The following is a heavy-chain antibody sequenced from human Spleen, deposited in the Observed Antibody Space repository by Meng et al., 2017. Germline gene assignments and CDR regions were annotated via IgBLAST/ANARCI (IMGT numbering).Heavy chain of an antibody. Sequence: QPGAAGRLPLSATQSPTYVSAGGSFSDYNGSCSRHPPEKGLGVIGKINHSGRTNYNPSLESRVTIAIDRSKNKFSLKLSSVTAADTAVYYCASWIYSCGWHWGQGTLVTVSS. D-gene: IGHD6-19*01. CDR3: ASWIYSCGWH. J-gene: IGHJ4*02. CDR2: INHSGRT. V-gene: IGHV4-34*01. CDR1: GGSFSDYN.